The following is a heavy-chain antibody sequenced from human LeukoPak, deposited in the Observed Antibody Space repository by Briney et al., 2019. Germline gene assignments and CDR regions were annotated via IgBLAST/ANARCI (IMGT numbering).Heavy chain of an antibody. V-gene: IGHV3-30-3*01. D-gene: IGHD2-21*01. CDR3: ARQGDQLWWFFAY. CDR1: GFTFSNYA. J-gene: IGHJ4*02. Sequence: GGSLRLSCAASGFTFSNYAMNWVRQAPGKGLEWVAVISYDGSNKFHAGSVMGRFTISRDNSKNTLYLQMNSLRPEDTAVYYCARQGDQLWWFFAYWGQGTLLTVSS. CDR2: ISYDGSNK.